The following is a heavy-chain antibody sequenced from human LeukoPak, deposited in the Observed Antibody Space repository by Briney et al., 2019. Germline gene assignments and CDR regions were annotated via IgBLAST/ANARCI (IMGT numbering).Heavy chain of an antibody. V-gene: IGHV3-23*01. Sequence: PGGSLRLSCAASGSTFSSYSMNWVRQAPGKRPEWVSSLTDSGGTTYYVDSVKGRFTISRDNSKNTLYLHVNSLRAEDTAMYYCAKKRDAFDIWGQGTVVAVSS. CDR1: GSTFSSYS. CDR2: LTDSGGTT. D-gene: IGHD5-24*01. J-gene: IGHJ3*02. CDR3: AKKRDAFDI.